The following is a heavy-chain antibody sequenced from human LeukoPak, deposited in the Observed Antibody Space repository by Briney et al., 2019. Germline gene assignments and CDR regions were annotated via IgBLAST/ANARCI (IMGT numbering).Heavy chain of an antibody. J-gene: IGHJ6*02. D-gene: IGHD2-15*01. V-gene: IGHV4-59*08. CDR1: GGSISSYY. Sequence: SETLSLTCTVSGGSISSYYWSWIRQPPGKGLEWIGYIYYSGSTNYNPSLKSRVTISVDTSKNQFSLKLSSVTAADTAVYYCARTDPCSGGSCYSIPYYYYGMDVWGQGTTVTVSS. CDR3: ARTDPCSGGSCYSIPYYYYGMDV. CDR2: IYYSGST.